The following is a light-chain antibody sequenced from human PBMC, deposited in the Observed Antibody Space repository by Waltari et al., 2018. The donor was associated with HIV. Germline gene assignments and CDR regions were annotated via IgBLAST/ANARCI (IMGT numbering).Light chain of an antibody. CDR3: QQYAASPLT. V-gene: IGKV3-20*01. CDR2: GAS. J-gene: IGKJ4*01. CDR1: QRVRSAS. Sequence: EIVLTQAPGTLSLSPGERATLSCRASQRVRSASLAWSQQKPGQAPRLLIFGASSRAPGIPDRFSGSGAVTDFILTISRLEPEDCAVYYCQQYAASPLTFGGGTRVEIK.